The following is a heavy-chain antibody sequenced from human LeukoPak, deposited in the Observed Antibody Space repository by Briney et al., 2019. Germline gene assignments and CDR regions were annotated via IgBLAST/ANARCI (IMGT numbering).Heavy chain of an antibody. J-gene: IGHJ4*02. CDR1: GGTFSSYA. CDR2: IIPIFGTA. CDR3: ARDNSSSWYRFHCVY. D-gene: IGHD6-13*01. V-gene: IGHV1-69*13. Sequence: GASVTVSCKASGGTFSSYAISWVRQAPGQGLEWMGGIIPIFGTANYAQKFQGRVTITADESTSTAYMELSSLRSEDTAVYYCARDNSSSWYRFHCVYWGQGTLVTVSS.